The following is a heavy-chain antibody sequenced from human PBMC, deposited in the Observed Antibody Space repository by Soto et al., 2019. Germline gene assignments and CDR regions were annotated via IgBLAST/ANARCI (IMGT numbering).Heavy chain of an antibody. D-gene: IGHD4-17*01. CDR2: ISYDENNK. CDR3: AREGNGDYVGTFDI. V-gene: IGHV3-30-3*01. J-gene: IGHJ3*02. CDR1: GFTFSSYA. Sequence: SLRLSCAASGFTFSSYAMHWVRQAPGRGLEWVAVISYDENNKYYADSVKGRFTISRDISKNTLFLQMNSLRAEDTALYLCAREGNGDYVGTFDIWGQGTMVTVSS.